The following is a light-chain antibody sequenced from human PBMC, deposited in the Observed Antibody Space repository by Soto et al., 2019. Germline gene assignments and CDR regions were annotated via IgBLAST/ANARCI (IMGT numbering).Light chain of an antibody. CDR1: SSNIGSNY. CDR2: RSN. Sequence: QTVVTQPPSASGTPGQRVTISCSGSSSNIGSNYVYWYQQLPGTAPKLLIYRSNQRPSGVPDRFSGSKSGTSASLAISGLRSEDEADYYCAAWDDSLKNILFGGGTKVTVL. V-gene: IGLV1-47*01. CDR3: AAWDDSLKNIL. J-gene: IGLJ2*01.